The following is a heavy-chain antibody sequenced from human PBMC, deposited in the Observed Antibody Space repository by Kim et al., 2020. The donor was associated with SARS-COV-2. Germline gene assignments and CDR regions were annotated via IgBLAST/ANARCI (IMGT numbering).Heavy chain of an antibody. J-gene: IGHJ4*02. CDR3: ARQYNYYGSGRN. Sequence: YYADSVKGRFTISRDNAKNSLYLQMNSLRAEDTAVYYCARQYNYYGSGRNWGQGTLVTVSS. V-gene: IGHV3-21*01. D-gene: IGHD3-10*01.